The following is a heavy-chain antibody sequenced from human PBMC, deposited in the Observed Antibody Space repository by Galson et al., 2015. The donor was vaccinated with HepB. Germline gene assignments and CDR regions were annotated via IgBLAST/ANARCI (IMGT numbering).Heavy chain of an antibody. J-gene: IGHJ4*02. CDR2: IKSKADVGTT. V-gene: IGHV3-15*07. Sequence: SLRLSCAASGFTFSNAWMNWVRQSPVTGLEWVGRIKSKADVGTTDYIAPVKDRFTISRDESKNMVFLQMSSLKIEDTAVYYCSTGQGRSSAGYPFYYFDSWGQGTLVTVSS. CDR3: STGQGRSSAGYPFYYFDS. D-gene: IGHD6-19*01. CDR1: GFTFSNAW.